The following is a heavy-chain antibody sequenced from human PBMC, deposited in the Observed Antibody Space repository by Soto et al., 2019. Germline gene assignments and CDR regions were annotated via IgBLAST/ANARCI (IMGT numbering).Heavy chain of an antibody. D-gene: IGHD3-10*01. Sequence: EVQLVESGGGLVQPGGSLRLSCAASGFTLSGRSMHWVRQAPGKGLVWVSGIDNAGTDSTYADSVKGRFTSSRDNAKNMLSLQMNSLIVEDTAVYYCARGWFGPDVWGKGTTVTVSS. CDR2: IDNAGTDS. V-gene: IGHV3-74*01. CDR3: ARGWFGPDV. J-gene: IGHJ6*04. CDR1: GFTLSGRS.